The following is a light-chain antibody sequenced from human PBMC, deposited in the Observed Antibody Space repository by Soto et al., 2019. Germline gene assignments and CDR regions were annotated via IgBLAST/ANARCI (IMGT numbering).Light chain of an antibody. Sequence: DIQMTQSPSSLSASVGDRVTITCQASQDISNYLNWYQQKPGKAPKLLIYDASNLETGVPSRFSGSGSGTDVTFTISSLQPEDIATYYCQQYDNRLSLTFGGGTKVEIK. CDR2: DAS. J-gene: IGKJ4*01. V-gene: IGKV1-33*01. CDR3: QQYDNRLSLT. CDR1: QDISNY.